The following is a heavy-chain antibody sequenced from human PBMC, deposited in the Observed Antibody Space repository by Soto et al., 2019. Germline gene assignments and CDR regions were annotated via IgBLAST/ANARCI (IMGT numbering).Heavy chain of an antibody. D-gene: IGHD5-12*01. CDR1: GFTFSSYA. J-gene: IGHJ4*02. CDR2: ISYDGSNK. CDR3: ARGNSGYDY. V-gene: IGHV3-30-3*01. Sequence: GGSLRLSCAASGFTFSSYAMHWVRQAPGKGLEWVAVISYDGSNKYYADSVKGRFTISRDNSKNTLYLQMNSLRAEDTAVYYCARGNSGYDYWGQGTLVTVSS.